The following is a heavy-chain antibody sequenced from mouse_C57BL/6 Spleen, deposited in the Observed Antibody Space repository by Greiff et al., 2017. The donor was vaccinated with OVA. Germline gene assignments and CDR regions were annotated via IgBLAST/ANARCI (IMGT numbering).Heavy chain of an antibody. CDR3: TRWGY. CDR2: IDPGTGGT. Sequence: VKLVESGAELVRPGGSVTLSCKASGYTFTDYEMHWVQQTPVHGLEWIAAIDPGTGGTSYHQKVKGRAILSADKSSSTPYLELRSLTSEDSAVYYCTRWGYWGQGTTLTVSS. V-gene: IGHV1-15*01. J-gene: IGHJ2*01. CDR1: GYTFTDYE.